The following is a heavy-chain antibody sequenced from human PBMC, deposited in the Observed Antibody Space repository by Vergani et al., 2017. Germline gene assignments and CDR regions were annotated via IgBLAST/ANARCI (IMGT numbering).Heavy chain of an antibody. Sequence: EVQLVESGGGLIHPGGSLRLSCEGSGFSFEDYGMSWVRQVRGKGLEWVSGINWNGGSTGYADSVNGRFTISRDNAKNSLHLEMNNLGDEDTGVYYCARGNGIEIMNWFDPWGQGTLVTVSS. CDR2: INWNGGST. D-gene: IGHD1-26*01. J-gene: IGHJ5*02. CDR3: ARGNGIEIMNWFDP. V-gene: IGHV3-20*04. CDR1: GFSFEDYG.